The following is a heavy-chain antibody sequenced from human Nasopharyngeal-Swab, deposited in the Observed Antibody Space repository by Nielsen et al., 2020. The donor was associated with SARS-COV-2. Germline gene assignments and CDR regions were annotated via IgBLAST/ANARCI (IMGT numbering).Heavy chain of an antibody. D-gene: IGHD4-17*01. Sequence: SVPVSCKASGYTFSDYSMHRVRQAPGQGLEWMGRIDPNTGGTKYRQTFQGRVTMTRDTSTSTAYMKLTELGSDDTAVYYCSKGLTTMTTLDWLDPWGQGTLVTVSS. CDR3: SKGLTTMTTLDWLDP. V-gene: IGHV1-2*06. CDR1: GYTFSDYS. CDR2: IDPNTGGT. J-gene: IGHJ5*02.